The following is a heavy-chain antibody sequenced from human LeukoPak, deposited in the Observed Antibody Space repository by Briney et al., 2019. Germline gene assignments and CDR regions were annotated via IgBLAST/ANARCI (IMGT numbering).Heavy chain of an antibody. CDR1: GFPFSVYE. V-gene: IGHV3-48*03. CDR2: IASSGTTI. D-gene: IGHD6-19*01. Sequence: GGSLRLSCPVSGFPFSVYEMNWVRQAPGKGLEWVSNIASSGTTIYYADSVKGRFSISRDNAMSSLYLQMNSLRVDDTAVYYCAPLAVASDFDYWGQGALVTVSS. J-gene: IGHJ4*02. CDR3: APLAVASDFDY.